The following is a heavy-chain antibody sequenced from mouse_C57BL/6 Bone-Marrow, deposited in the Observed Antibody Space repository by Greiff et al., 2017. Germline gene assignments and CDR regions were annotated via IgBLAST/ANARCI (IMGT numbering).Heavy chain of an antibody. CDR1: GYTFTSYW. D-gene: IGHD1-1*01. J-gene: IGHJ1*03. V-gene: IGHV1-59*01. CDR2: IDPSDSYT. Sequence: QVQLQQPGAELVRPGTSVKLSCKASGYTFTSYWMHWVKQRPGQGLEWIGVIDPSDSYTNYNQKFKGKATLTVDTSSSTAYMQLSSLTSEDSAVYYCARNDYGSSWNWYFDVWGTGTTVTVSS. CDR3: ARNDYGSSWNWYFDV.